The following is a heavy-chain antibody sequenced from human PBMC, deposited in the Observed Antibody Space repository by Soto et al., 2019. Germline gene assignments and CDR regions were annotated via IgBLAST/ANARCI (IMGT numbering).Heavy chain of an antibody. J-gene: IGHJ6*03. Sequence: GGSLRLSCAASGFTFSSYAMSWVRQAPGKGLEWVSAISGSGGSTYYADSVKGRFTISRDNSKNTLYLQMNSLRAEDTAVYYCAKWAGTTLTRYYYYYMDVWGKGTTVNVSS. D-gene: IGHD4-17*01. V-gene: IGHV3-23*01. CDR1: GFTFSSYA. CDR3: AKWAGTTLTRYYYYYMDV. CDR2: ISGSGGST.